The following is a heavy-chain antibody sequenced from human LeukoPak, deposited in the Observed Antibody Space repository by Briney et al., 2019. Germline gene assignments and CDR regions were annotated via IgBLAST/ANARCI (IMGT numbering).Heavy chain of an antibody. CDR1: GFIVRSFA. CDR2: IDGGRDNT. Sequence: GGSLRLSWAASGFIVRSFAMAWVRQAPGDGLEWVAAIDGGRDNTHYADSVKGRFTIARDNSKNTLYMQMNSLRAEETAIYYCAKHVFRWAFDSWGPGSLVTVS. V-gene: IGHV3-23*01. CDR3: AKHVFRWAFDS. J-gene: IGHJ4*02. D-gene: IGHD3-10*02.